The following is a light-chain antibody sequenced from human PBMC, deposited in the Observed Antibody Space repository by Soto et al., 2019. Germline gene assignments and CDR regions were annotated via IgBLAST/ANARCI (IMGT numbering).Light chain of an antibody. CDR3: MQGGHWPWT. V-gene: IGKV2-30*01. CDR2: KVS. J-gene: IGKJ1*01. Sequence: DVVMTQSPLSLPLTLEHPASISCTSSQSLEYSDGKTYLNWFLQRPGQSPRRLIYKVSNRDSGVPDRFSGSGSGTDFTLKISRVEAEDVGIYYCMQGGHWPWTFGQGTKVAIK. CDR1: QSLEYSDGKTY.